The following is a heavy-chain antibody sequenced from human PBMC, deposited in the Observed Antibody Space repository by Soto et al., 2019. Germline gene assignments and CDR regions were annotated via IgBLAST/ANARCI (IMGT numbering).Heavy chain of an antibody. D-gene: IGHD3-16*01. Sequence: ASVKVSCKASGYTFTSYYMRWVRQAPGQGLEWMGVIHPSGGSTSYAQKFQGRVTMTRDTSTSTVYMELSSLRSEDTAVYYCGRTFASSGVDVWGQGTTVTVSS. CDR2: IHPSGGST. J-gene: IGHJ6*02. V-gene: IGHV1-46*01. CDR1: GYTFTSYY. CDR3: GRTFASSGVDV.